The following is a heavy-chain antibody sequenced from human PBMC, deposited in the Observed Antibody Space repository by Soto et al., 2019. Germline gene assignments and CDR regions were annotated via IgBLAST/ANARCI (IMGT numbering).Heavy chain of an antibody. V-gene: IGHV5-10-1*01. D-gene: IGHD3-22*01. Sequence: PGESLKLSCKGSGYSFAGYWITWVRQKPGKGLEWMGRIDPSDSQTYYSPSFRGHVTISVTKAITTVFLQWSSLGASDTAMYYWARQIYDSDTGPNFQYYFDSWGQGTPVTVSS. J-gene: IGHJ4*02. CDR1: GYSFAGYW. CDR2: IDPSDSQT. CDR3: ARQIYDSDTGPNFQYYFDS.